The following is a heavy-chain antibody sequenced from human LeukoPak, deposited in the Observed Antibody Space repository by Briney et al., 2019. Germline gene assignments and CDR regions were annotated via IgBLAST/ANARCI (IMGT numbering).Heavy chain of an antibody. CDR3: VRGGAYFDY. V-gene: IGHV4-59*01. Sequence: SETLSLTCTVSGGSISYYYWSWIRQPPGKRLEWIGYIYYSGSTNYNPSLKSRVTISIDTSKNQFSLKLSSVTAADTAVYHCVRGGAYFDYWGQGTLVTVSS. J-gene: IGHJ4*02. CDR1: GGSISYYY. D-gene: IGHD3-16*01. CDR2: IYYSGST.